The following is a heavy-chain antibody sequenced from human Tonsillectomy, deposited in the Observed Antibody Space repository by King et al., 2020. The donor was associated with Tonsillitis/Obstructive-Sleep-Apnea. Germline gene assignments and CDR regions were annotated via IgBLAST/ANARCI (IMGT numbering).Heavy chain of an antibody. J-gene: IGHJ6*03. V-gene: IGHV4-59*01. CDR3: ARGVATIADYYFFFVDV. D-gene: IGHD5-12*01. CDR2: IYYTGST. Sequence: VQLQESGPGLVKPSESLSLTCTVSGGSISTYFWTWIRQPPGKGLEWIGYIYYTGSTNYSPSLKSRVTISVDTSKNQFSLKLSSVTAADTAVYYCARGVATIADYYFFFVDVGGKGTTVTVSS. CDR1: GGSISTYF.